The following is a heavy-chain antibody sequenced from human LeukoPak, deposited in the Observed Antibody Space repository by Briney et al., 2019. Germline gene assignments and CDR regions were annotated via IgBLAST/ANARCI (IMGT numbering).Heavy chain of an antibody. D-gene: IGHD3-9*01. CDR1: GYTLPIYG. J-gene: IGHJ3*01. V-gene: IGHV1-18*01. CDR3: ARGGYYDKLNDVFDF. Sequence: GASVRVSCKASGYTLPIYGFHWVRQAPGQGLEWMGWISAYSGNNNYAQNLQGRVTLTTDTTTSTAYMELRSLRSDDTALYYCARGGYYDKLNDVFDFWGQGTMVTASS. CDR2: ISAYSGNN.